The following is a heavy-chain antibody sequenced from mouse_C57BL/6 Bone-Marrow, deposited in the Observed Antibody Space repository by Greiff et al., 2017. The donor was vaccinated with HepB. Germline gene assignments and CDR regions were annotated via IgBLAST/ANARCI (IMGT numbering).Heavy chain of an antibody. CDR3: AREGYYGSSFDY. J-gene: IGHJ2*01. D-gene: IGHD1-1*01. CDR2: IYPRSGNT. V-gene: IGHV1-81*01. CDR1: GYTFTSYG. Sequence: VQLQQSGPVLVKPGASVKLSCKASGYTFTSYGISWVKQRTGQGLEWIGEIYPRSGNTYYNEKFKGKATLTADKSSSTAYMELRSLTSEDSAVYFCAREGYYGSSFDYWGQGTTLTVSS.